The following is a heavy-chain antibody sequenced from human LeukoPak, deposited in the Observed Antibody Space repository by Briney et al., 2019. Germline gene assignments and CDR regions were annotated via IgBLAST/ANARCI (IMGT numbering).Heavy chain of an antibody. CDR3: ARHDWFDP. J-gene: IGHJ5*02. Sequence: GGSLRLSCAASGFSFSNYWTGWVRQAPGKGLACVANIKTDGSETYYVDSVKGRFTISRDNSKNTLYLQMNSLRAEDTAVYHCARHDWFDPWGQGTLVTVSS. CDR2: IKTDGSET. CDR1: GFSFSNYW. V-gene: IGHV3-7*03.